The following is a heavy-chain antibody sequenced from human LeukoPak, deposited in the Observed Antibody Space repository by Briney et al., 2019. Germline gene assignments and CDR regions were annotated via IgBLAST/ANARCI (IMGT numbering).Heavy chain of an antibody. Sequence: GGSLRLSCAASGFTFSSYAMHWVRQAPGKGLEWVAVISYDGSNKYYADSVKGRFTISRDNSKNTLYLQMNSLRAEDTAVYYCALLSIVVVPAAMGGWGQGTLVTVSS. J-gene: IGHJ4*02. CDR3: ALLSIVVVPAAMGG. D-gene: IGHD2-2*01. V-gene: IGHV3-30*04. CDR2: ISYDGSNK. CDR1: GFTFSSYA.